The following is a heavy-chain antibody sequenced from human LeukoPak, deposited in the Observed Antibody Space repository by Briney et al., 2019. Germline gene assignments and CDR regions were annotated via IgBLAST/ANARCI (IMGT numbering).Heavy chain of an antibody. D-gene: IGHD3-10*01. CDR3: ARGRSSMVRGYYYYYMDV. CDR1: GSSFSGYY. Sequence: PSETLSLTCAVYGSSFSGYYWSWIRQPPGKGLEWIGYIYYSGSTNYNPSLKSRVTISVDTSKNQFSLKLSSVTAADTAVYYCARGRSSMVRGYYYYYMDVWGKGTTVTISS. CDR2: IYYSGST. J-gene: IGHJ6*03. V-gene: IGHV4-59*01.